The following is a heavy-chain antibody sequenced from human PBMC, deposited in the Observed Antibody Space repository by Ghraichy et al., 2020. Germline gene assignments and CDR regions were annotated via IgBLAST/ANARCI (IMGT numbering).Heavy chain of an antibody. D-gene: IGHD3-22*01. CDR3: ARVSGDYYNYFDY. V-gene: IGHV3-48*03. Sequence: GGSLRLSCAASGFIFSRYEMNWVRQAPGKGLEWVSYISSSGSTTYYADSVKGRFTISRDNAKSLFLQMNSLRAEDTAVYYCARVSGDYYNYFDYWGQGTLVTVSS. CDR2: ISSSGSTT. J-gene: IGHJ4*02. CDR1: GFIFSRYE.